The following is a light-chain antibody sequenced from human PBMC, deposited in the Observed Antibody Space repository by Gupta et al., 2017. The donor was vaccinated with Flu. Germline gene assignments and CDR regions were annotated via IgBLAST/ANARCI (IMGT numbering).Light chain of an antibody. CDR1: RLKIGTYRF. J-gene: IGLJ3*02. Sequence: SITNSCMGGRLKIGTYRFVYWYQQRPAKASKLIIFEVTKRPTGVSASFSGSKSDNTASLTITDLQVEDEDNYYCCSDAGSASWMFGGGTKVTVL. V-gene: IGLV2-23*02. CDR3: CSDAGSASWM. CDR2: EVT.